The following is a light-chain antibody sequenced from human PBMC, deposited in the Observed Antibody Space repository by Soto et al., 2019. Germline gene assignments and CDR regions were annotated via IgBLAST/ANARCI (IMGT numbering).Light chain of an antibody. J-gene: IGLJ2*01. CDR3: CSYAATFVV. V-gene: IGLV2-11*01. CDR2: DVT. Sequence: QSALTQPRSVSGSPGQSVTISCTGTSSDVGGYNYVSWYQQHPGKAPKLIIYDVTKRPSGVPDRFSGSNSGNTASLTISGLQAEDEGDYYCCSYAATFVVFGGGTKLTVL. CDR1: SSDVGGYNY.